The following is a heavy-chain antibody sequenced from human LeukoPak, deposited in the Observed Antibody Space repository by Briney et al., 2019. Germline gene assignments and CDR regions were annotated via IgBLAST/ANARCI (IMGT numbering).Heavy chain of an antibody. J-gene: IGHJ5*02. Sequence: GSLRLSFVSSGLDFSCTYMSWIRPAPGKGLGWVSTAFVGGDTYYAYSVEGRFTLSKDISTNTLYLQMDGLRPEDTAVYFCARDQLDHWGQGALVSVSP. CDR1: GLDFSCTY. CDR2: AFVGGDT. V-gene: IGHV3-53*01. CDR3: ARDQLDH.